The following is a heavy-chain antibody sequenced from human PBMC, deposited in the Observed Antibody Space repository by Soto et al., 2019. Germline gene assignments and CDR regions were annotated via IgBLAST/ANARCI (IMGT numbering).Heavy chain of an antibody. CDR2: ISAYNGNT. J-gene: IGHJ3*02. CDR3: ARSRYYDFWSGLHDAFDI. CDR1: GYTFTSYG. V-gene: IGHV1-18*01. Sequence: ASVKVSCKASGYTFTSYGISWVRQAPGQGLEWMGWISAYNGNTNYAQKLQGRVTMTTDTSTSTAYMELRSLRSDDTAVYYCARSRYYDFWSGLHDAFDIWGQGTMVTVSS. D-gene: IGHD3-3*01.